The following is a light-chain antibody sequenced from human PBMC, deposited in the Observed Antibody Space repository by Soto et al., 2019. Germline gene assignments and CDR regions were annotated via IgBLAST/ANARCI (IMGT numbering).Light chain of an antibody. J-gene: IGKJ5*01. CDR2: SAS. CDR3: QQYDIWPIT. Sequence: EIVMTQSPATLSVSPGERATLSCRASQSVSSNLAWHQQKPGHAPRLLIYSASTRATGTPARFSGSGSGTEFTLTISSLLSEDIAVYYCQQYDIWPITFGQGTRLEIK. V-gene: IGKV3-15*01. CDR1: QSVSSN.